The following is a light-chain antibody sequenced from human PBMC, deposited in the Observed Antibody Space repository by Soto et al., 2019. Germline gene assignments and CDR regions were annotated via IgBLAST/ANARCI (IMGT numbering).Light chain of an antibody. CDR2: SAS. J-gene: IGKJ5*01. Sequence: EIVLTHSPGTLSLSPGDRCTLSCRASQNLGTLYLAWFQRKSGQAPRLLIYSASRRATGIPDRFTGSGSGTDFHLTITTLEHEDFAVYYCQQRSNWPPITLGQGTRLETK. CDR3: QQRSNWPPIT. CDR1: QNLGTLY. V-gene: IGKV3D-20*02.